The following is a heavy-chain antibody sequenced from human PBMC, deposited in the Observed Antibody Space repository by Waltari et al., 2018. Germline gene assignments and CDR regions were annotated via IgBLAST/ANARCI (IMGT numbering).Heavy chain of an antibody. Sequence: QVQLQESGPGLVKPSETLSLTCTVSGGSISSYYWSWIRQPAGQGLEWIGRIYTSGSTNYNPSLKSRGNMSVETSKNQFSRKLSAVTAADTAVYYCAGVAYCSSTSCSGGAFDIWGQGTMVTVSS. CDR1: GGSISSYY. CDR2: IYTSGST. D-gene: IGHD2-2*01. V-gene: IGHV4-4*07. CDR3: AGVAYCSSTSCSGGAFDI. J-gene: IGHJ3*02.